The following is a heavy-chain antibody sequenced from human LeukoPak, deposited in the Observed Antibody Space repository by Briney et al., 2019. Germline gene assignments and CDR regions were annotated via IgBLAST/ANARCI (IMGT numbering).Heavy chain of an antibody. D-gene: IGHD3-16*01. Sequence: PSETLSLTCTVSGGSISSDYWSWIRQPPGKGLEWIGYIYYSGSTNYNPSLKSRVTISVDTSKNQFSLKLSSVTAADTAVYYCAGGLDYYYGMDVWGQGTTVTVSS. CDR2: IYYSGST. CDR3: AGGLDYYYGMDV. J-gene: IGHJ6*02. V-gene: IGHV4-59*01. CDR1: GGSISSDY.